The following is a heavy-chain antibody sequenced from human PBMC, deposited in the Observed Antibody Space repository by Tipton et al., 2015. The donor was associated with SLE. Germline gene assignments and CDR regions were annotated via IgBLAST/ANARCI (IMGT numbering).Heavy chain of an antibody. V-gene: IGHV4-34*01. CDR3: ATVDTAMVGTGFDY. Sequence: GLVKPSETLSLTCAVYGGSFSGYYWSWIRQPPGKGLEWIGEINHSGSTNYNPSLKSRVTISVDTSKSQFSLKLSSVTAADTAVYYCATVDTAMVGTGFDYWGQGTLVTVSS. CDR1: GGSFSGYY. J-gene: IGHJ4*02. D-gene: IGHD5-18*01. CDR2: INHSGST.